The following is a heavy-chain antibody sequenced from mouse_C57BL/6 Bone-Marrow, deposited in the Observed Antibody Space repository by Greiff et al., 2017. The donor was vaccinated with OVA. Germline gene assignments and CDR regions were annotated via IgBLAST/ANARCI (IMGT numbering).Heavy chain of an antibody. J-gene: IGHJ3*01. V-gene: IGHV5-17*01. CDR1: GFTFSDYG. CDR3: ARKASYINLFAY. D-gene: IGHD2-5*01. CDR2: ISSGSSTI. Sequence: EVKLVESGGGLVKPGGSLKLSCAASGFTFSDYGMHWVRQAPEKGLEWVAYISSGSSTIYYADTVKGRFTISRDNAKNTLFLQMTSLRSEDTAMYYCARKASYINLFAYWGQGTLVTVSA.